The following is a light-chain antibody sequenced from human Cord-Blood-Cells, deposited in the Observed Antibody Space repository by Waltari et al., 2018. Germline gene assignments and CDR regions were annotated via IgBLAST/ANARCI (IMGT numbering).Light chain of an antibody. CDR2: WSS. CDR1: QSVLYRSNNKNY. Sequence: DIVMTQSPDSLAVSLGERATINCKSSQSVLYRSNNKNYLAWYQQKPGQPPKLLLYWSSTRESGVPDRLSGSGSGTDFTLAISSLQAEDVAVYYCQQYYSTPWTFGQGTKVEIK. V-gene: IGKV4-1*01. CDR3: QQYYSTPWT. J-gene: IGKJ1*01.